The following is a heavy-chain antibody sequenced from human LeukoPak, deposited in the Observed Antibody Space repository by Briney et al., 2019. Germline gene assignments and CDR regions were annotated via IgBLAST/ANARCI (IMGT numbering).Heavy chain of an antibody. Sequence: ASVKVSCKASGYTFTGYYMHWVRQATGQGLEWMGWMNPNSGNTGYAQKFQGRVTMTRNTSISIAYMELSSLRSEDTAVYYCARGRYGSGSPEPYYFDYWGQGTLVTVSS. CDR3: ARGRYGSGSPEPYYFDY. V-gene: IGHV1-8*02. CDR1: GYTFTGYY. D-gene: IGHD3-10*01. CDR2: MNPNSGNT. J-gene: IGHJ4*02.